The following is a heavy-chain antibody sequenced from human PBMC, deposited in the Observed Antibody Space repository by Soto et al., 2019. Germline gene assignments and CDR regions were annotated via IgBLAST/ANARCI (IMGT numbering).Heavy chain of an antibody. D-gene: IGHD3-10*02. V-gene: IGHV4-59*01. CDR2: IYYSGST. CDR3: ACSGSYRGWFDP. J-gene: IGHJ5*02. Sequence: SEKLSLTCTVSGGSISSYYWSWIRQPPGKGLEWIGYIYYSGSTNYNPSLKSRVTISVDTSKNQFSLKLSSVTAADTAVYYCACSGSYRGWFDPWGQGTLVTVSS. CDR1: GGSISSYY.